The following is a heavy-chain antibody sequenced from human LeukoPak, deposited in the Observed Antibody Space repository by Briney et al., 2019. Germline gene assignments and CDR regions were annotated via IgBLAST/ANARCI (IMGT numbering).Heavy chain of an antibody. CDR2: INHSGST. V-gene: IGHV4-34*01. CDR1: GGSFSGYY. D-gene: IGHD4-17*01. J-gene: IGHJ4*02. CDR3: ARGLTVTTRRHFDY. Sequence: SETLSLTCAVYGGSFSGYYWSWIRQPPGKGLEWIGEINHSGSTNYNPSLKSRVTISVDTSKNQFSLKLSSVTAADTAVYYCARGLTVTTRRHFDYWGQGTLVTVSS.